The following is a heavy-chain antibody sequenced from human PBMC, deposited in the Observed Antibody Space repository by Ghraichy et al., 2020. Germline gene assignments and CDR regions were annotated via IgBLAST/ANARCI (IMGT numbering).Heavy chain of an antibody. Sequence: SETLSLTCAVYGGSFSGYYWSWIRQPPGKGLEWIGEINYSGSTNYNPSLKSRVTISVDTSKNQFSLKLSSVTAADTAVYYCARRAVAVPMYYFDYWGQGTLVTVSS. CDR1: GGSFSGYY. CDR3: ARRAVAVPMYYFDY. D-gene: IGHD6-19*01. CDR2: INYSGST. V-gene: IGHV4-34*01. J-gene: IGHJ4*02.